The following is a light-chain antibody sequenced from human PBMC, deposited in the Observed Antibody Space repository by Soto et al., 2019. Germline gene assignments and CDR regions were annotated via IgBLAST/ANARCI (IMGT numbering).Light chain of an antibody. CDR3: QHFNSYTWT. V-gene: IGKV1-5*03. J-gene: IGKJ1*01. CDR2: KAS. CDR1: QSISSW. Sequence: DIQMTQSPSTLSASVGDRVTITGRASQSISSWLAWYQQKPGKAPKLLINKASSLESGVPSRFSGSGSGTEFTLTISSLQPDDFATYYCQHFNSYTWTFGQGTKVDI.